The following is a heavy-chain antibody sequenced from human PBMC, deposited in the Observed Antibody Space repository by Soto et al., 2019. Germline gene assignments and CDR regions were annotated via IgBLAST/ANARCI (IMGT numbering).Heavy chain of an antibody. D-gene: IGHD1-26*01. CDR1: EFIFSRYC. J-gene: IGHJ4*02. CDR3: ARDQGGQSGNFIFDR. Sequence: GGSLRLSCAACEFIFSRYCMQWVRQAPGNGLEWVAVISYHGSNNYYTDHVKGRFTISRDNSKNTLFLQMNSLRDDDTAVYYCARDQGGQSGNFIFDRGGQGALVTVSS. CDR2: ISYHGSNN. V-gene: IGHV3-30*03.